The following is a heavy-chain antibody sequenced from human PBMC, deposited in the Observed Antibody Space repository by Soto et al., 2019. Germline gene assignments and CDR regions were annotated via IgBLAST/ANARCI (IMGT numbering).Heavy chain of an antibody. CDR2: ISSSSSTI. CDR1: GFTFSSNS. J-gene: IGHJ5*02. CDR3: ARVIRSGHLTSDL. D-gene: IGHD3-3*01. V-gene: IGHV3-48*02. Sequence: EVQLVESGGGLVQPGGSLRLSSAASGFTFSSNSMNWVRQAPGKGLEWISYISSSSSTIYADSVKGRFTISRDNAKNSLYLQMNSLRDEDTAVYYCARVIRSGHLTSDLWGQGTLVTVSS.